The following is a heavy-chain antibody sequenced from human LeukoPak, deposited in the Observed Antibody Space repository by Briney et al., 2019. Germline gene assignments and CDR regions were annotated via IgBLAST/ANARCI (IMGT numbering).Heavy chain of an antibody. CDR1: GFTFRNYE. J-gene: IGHJ4*02. CDR2: ISGSSSYI. CDR3: ARDRYGYNSGYYTY. V-gene: IGHV3-21*01. D-gene: IGHD6-19*01. Sequence: GGSLRLSCAGSGFTFRNYEMNWVRQAPGKGLEWVSSISGSSSYIYYTDSVKGRFTISRDNAKNSLYLQMNSLRAEDTAVYYCARDRYGYNSGYYTYWGQGTLVSVSS.